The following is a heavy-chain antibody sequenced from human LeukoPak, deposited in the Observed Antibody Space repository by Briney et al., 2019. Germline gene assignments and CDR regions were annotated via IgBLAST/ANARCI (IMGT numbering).Heavy chain of an antibody. D-gene: IGHD2-8*02. CDR3: ARLPHWWRSGEWWFDY. CDR1: GGSISSYY. V-gene: IGHV4-59*01. Sequence: TSETLSLTCTVSGGSISSYYWSWIRQPPGEGLEWIGYIYYSGSTNYNPSLKSRVTISVDTSKNQFSLKLSSVTAADTAVYYCARLPHWWRSGEWWFDYWGQGILVTVSS. CDR2: IYYSGST. J-gene: IGHJ4*02.